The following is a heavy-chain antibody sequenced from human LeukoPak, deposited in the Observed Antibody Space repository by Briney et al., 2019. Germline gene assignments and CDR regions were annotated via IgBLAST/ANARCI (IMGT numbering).Heavy chain of an antibody. J-gene: IGHJ4*02. V-gene: IGHV4-30-2*01. CDR3: AREAYYFDY. Sequence: SWIRQPPGKGLEWIGYIYHSGSTYYNPSLKSRVTISVDRSKNQFSLKLSSVTAADTAVYYCAREAYYFDYWGQGTLVTVSS. CDR2: IYHSGST.